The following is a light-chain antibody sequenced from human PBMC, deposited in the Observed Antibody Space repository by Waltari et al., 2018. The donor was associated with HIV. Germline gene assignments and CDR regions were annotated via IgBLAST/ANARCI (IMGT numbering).Light chain of an antibody. V-gene: IGLV2-14*01. CDR1: TSDVGGYQS. CDR3: TSYTSRNTRV. Sequence: QSALTQPASVSGSPGPSITISCTGTTSDVGGYQSVSWYQQPPGKAPKLMIYEVTNRPSGVSFRFSGSKSGNTASLTISGLQAEDEADYFCTSYTSRNTRVFGTGTKVTVL. J-gene: IGLJ1*01. CDR2: EVT.